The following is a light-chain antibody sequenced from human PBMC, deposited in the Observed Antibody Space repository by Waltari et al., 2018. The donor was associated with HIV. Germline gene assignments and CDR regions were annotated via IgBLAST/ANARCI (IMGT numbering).Light chain of an antibody. CDR1: QSVSSPY. J-gene: IGKJ4*01. V-gene: IGKV3-20*01. Sequence: TVLTQSTDTLSLSPWARATLSCRASQSVSSPYFAWYQQKPGRAPRLLIYGASTRATGIPDRFSGSGSGTDFTLTISRLEPEDFAVYYCQQYDGSVTFGGGTKVEIK. CDR2: GAS. CDR3: QQYDGSVT.